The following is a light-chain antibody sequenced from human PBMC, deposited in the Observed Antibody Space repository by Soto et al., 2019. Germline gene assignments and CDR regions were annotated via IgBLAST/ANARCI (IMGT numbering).Light chain of an antibody. CDR3: QQYGGSPRYT. CDR2: GAS. V-gene: IGKV3-20*01. J-gene: IGKJ2*01. CDR1: QSVSSTY. Sequence: EIVLTQSPGTLSLSPGEKATLSCRASQSVSSTYLAWYQQKPGQAPRLLIYGASSRATGIPDRFSGSGSATDFTLTISSLEPEDFAVYYCQQYGGSPRYTFGQGTKLEIK.